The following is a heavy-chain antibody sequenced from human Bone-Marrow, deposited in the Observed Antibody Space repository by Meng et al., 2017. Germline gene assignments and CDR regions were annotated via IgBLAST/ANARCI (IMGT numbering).Heavy chain of an antibody. Sequence: GESLKISCAASGFTFSSYEMNWVRQAPGKGLEWVSYISSSGSTIYYADSVKGRFTISRDNAKNSLYLQMNSLRAEDTAVYYCARAIKKGMYGYCSGGSCYTLGFDYWGQGTLVTVSS. CDR3: ARAIKKGMYGYCSGGSCYTLGFDY. CDR1: GFTFSSYE. J-gene: IGHJ4*02. CDR2: ISSSGSTI. V-gene: IGHV3-48*03. D-gene: IGHD2-15*01.